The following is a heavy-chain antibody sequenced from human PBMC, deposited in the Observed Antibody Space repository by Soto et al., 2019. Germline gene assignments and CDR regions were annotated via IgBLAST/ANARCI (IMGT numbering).Heavy chain of an antibody. CDR3: ARDLGGATDY. CDR1: GFTFISYE. D-gene: IGHD1-26*01. CDR2: ISSSGSTI. J-gene: IGHJ4*02. V-gene: IGHV3-48*03. Sequence: GGSLRLSCAASGFTFISYEMNWVRQAPGKGLEWVSYISSSGSTIYYADSVKGRFTISRDNAKNSLYLQMNSLRAEDTAVYYCARDLGGATDYWGQGTLVTVSS.